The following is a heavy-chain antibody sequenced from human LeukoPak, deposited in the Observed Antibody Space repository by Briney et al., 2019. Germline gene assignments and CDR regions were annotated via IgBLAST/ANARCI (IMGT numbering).Heavy chain of an antibody. J-gene: IGHJ4*02. V-gene: IGHV4-34*01. CDR1: GGSFSGYY. CDR2: INHSGST. Sequence: SETLSLTCAVYGGSFSGYYWSWIRQPPGKGLEWIGEINHSGSTYYNPSLKSRVTISVDTSKNQFSLKLSSVTAADTAVYYCARLGSAVLGIHWGQGTLVPVSS. D-gene: IGHD3-16*01. CDR3: ARLGSAVLGIH.